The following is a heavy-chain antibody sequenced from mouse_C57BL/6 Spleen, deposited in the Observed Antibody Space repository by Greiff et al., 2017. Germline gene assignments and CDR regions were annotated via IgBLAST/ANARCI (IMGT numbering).Heavy chain of an antibody. CDR2: IFPGSGST. Sequence: QVHVKQSGPELVKPGASVKISCKASGYTFTDYYINWVKQRPGQGLEWIGWIFPGSGSTYYNEKFKGKATLTVDKSSSTAYMLLSSLTSEASAVYFWARRGSYDYDESKAWFAYWGQGTLVTVSA. CDR1: GYTFTDYY. D-gene: IGHD2-4*01. J-gene: IGHJ3*01. V-gene: IGHV1-75*01. CDR3: ARRGSYDYDESKAWFAY.